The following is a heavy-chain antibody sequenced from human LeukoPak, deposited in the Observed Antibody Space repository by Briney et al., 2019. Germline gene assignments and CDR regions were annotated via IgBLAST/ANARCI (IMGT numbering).Heavy chain of an antibody. CDR3: AKDDQWLALGY. Sequence: QTGGSLRLSCAASGFTFSSYWMNWARQAPGKGLEWAASINHNGNVNYYVDSVKGRFTISRDNAKNSLYLQMSSLRAEDTALYYCAKDDQWLALGYWGQGTLVTVSS. V-gene: IGHV3-7*03. D-gene: IGHD6-19*01. CDR1: GFTFSSYW. J-gene: IGHJ4*02. CDR2: INHNGNVN.